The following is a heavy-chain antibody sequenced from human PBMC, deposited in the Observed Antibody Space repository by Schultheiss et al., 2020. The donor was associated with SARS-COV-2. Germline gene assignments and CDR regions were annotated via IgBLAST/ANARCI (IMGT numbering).Heavy chain of an antibody. CDR1: GGSISSYY. CDR3: ARGRHEEMPITKGGTSYGMDV. J-gene: IGHJ6*02. Sequence: SQTLSLTCTVSGGSISSYYWSWIRQPPGKGLEWIGYIYYSGSTYYNPSLKSRVTISLDRSKNQFSLRLSSVTAADTAVYYCARGRHEEMPITKGGTSYGMDVWGQGTTVTVSS. D-gene: IGHD5-24*01. CDR2: IYYSGST. V-gene: IGHV4-59*12.